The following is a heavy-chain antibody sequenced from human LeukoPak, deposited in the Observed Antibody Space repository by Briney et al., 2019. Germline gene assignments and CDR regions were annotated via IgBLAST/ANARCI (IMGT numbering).Heavy chain of an antibody. Sequence: GGSLRLSCAASGFTFTNSAMTWVRPAPGKGLEWVSTVSGSGGNTYYADSVKGRFTISRDNSENTLYLQMNSLRAQDTAVYYCAKSLAVPGSPDYWGLGTLVTVSS. V-gene: IGHV3-23*01. CDR2: VSGSGGNT. CDR3: AKSLAVPGSPDY. D-gene: IGHD6-19*01. J-gene: IGHJ4*02. CDR1: GFTFTNSA.